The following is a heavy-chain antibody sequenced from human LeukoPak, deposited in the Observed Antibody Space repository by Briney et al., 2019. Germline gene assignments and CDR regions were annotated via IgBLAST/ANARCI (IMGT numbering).Heavy chain of an antibody. CDR1: GGSISGYY. CDR3: ARLLVTSLVNWFDP. J-gene: IGHJ5*02. V-gene: IGHV4-59*08. Sequence: SETLSLICTVSGGSISGYYWSWIRQPPGKGLEWIGYIHYSGRTNYKPSLKSRVTISVDTSKNQFSLKLSSVTAADTAVYYCARLLVTSLVNWFDPWGQGTLVIVSS. D-gene: IGHD2-21*02. CDR2: IHYSGRT.